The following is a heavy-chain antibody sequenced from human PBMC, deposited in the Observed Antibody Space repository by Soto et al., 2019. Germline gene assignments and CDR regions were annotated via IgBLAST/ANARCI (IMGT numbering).Heavy chain of an antibody. CDR2: ISSSSSYI. CDR3: ARDPLGYCSSTSCHPYYYMDV. CDR1: GFTFSSYS. Sequence: EVQLVESGGGLVKPGGSLRLSCAASGFTFSSYSMNWVRQAPGKGLEWVSSISSSSSYIDYADSVKGRFTISRDNAKNSLYLQMNSLRAEDTAVYYCARDPLGYCSSTSCHPYYYMDVWGKGTTVTVSS. D-gene: IGHD2-2*01. J-gene: IGHJ6*03. V-gene: IGHV3-21*01.